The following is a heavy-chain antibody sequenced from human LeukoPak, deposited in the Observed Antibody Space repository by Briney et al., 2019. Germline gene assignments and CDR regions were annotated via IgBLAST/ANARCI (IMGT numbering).Heavy chain of an antibody. Sequence: SETLSLTCAVYGGSFSGYYWSWIRQPPGKGLEWIGEINHSGSTNYNPSLKSRVTISVDTSKNQFSLKLSSVTAADTAVYYCAKSPNYANWFDSWGQGTLVTVSS. D-gene: IGHD1-7*01. CDR1: GGSFSGYY. CDR2: INHSGST. V-gene: IGHV4-34*01. CDR3: AKSPNYANWFDS. J-gene: IGHJ5*01.